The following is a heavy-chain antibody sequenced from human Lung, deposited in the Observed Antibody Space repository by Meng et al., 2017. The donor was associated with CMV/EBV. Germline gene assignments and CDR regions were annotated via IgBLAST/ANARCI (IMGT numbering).Heavy chain of an antibody. D-gene: IGHD2-15*01. CDR3: LRRSGGTV. J-gene: IGHJ1*01. V-gene: IGHV4-4*02. Sequence: QVQWRGSGPDLLKPSETLSLSCAVSGDPITNHNWWAWVRQPPGKGLEWIGEIPHRGSSAYNPSLKSRVSMSIDKSKNQFSLKLTSVTAADTAVYHCLRRSGGTVWGQGTLVTVSS. CDR1: GDPITNHNW. CDR2: IPHRGSS.